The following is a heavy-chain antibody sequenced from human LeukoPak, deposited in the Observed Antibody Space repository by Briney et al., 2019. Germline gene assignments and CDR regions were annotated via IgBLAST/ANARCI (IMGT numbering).Heavy chain of an antibody. V-gene: IGHV4-38-2*01. Sequence: SETLSLTCAVSGYSISSGYYWGWILQPPGKGLVGSGSSFHSGSTYYNHSPMSRGTILVDTTTNKFSLKLLSLIAADTTAYYFASDLGYCSSTSCYTGILDYWGQGTLVTVSS. CDR3: ASDLGYCSSTSCYTGILDY. CDR1: GYSISSGYY. CDR2: SFHSGST. D-gene: IGHD2-2*02. J-gene: IGHJ4*02.